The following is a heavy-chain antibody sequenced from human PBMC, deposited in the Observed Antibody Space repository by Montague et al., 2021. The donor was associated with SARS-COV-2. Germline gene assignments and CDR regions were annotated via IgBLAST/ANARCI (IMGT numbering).Heavy chain of an antibody. CDR2: ISSGGSTV. Sequence: SPSLSWSASGFTFSSYELNWVRQAPGKGLEWVSYISSGGSTVYYADSVKGRFTISRDNAKNSLYLQMNSLRAEDAAIYYCARGRRGVVAVTRAGKDYYYYYLDVWGKGTTVTVSS. CDR3: ARGRRGVVAVTRAGKDYYYYYLDV. CDR1: GFTFSSYE. J-gene: IGHJ6*03. V-gene: IGHV3-48*03. D-gene: IGHD2-15*01.